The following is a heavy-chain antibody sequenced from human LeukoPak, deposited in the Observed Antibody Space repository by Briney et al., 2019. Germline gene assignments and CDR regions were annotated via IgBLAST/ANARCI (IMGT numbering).Heavy chain of an antibody. CDR2: INPSGGST. J-gene: IGHJ4*02. V-gene: IGHV1-46*01. Sequence: ASVKVSCKASGYTFASYYMHWVRQATGQGLEWMGIINPSGGSTSYAQKFQGRVTMTRDTSTSTVYMELSSLRSEDTAVYYCARTAAIREGFDYWGQGTLVTVSS. CDR1: GYTFASYY. CDR3: ARTAAIREGFDY. D-gene: IGHD2-2*02.